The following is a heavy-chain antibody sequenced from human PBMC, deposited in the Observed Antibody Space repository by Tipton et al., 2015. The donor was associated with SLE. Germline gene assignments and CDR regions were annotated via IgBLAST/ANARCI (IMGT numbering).Heavy chain of an antibody. CDR1: GDSISRGNY. CDR2: IYHSGNV. V-gene: IGHV4-38-2*02. CDR3: AGEPVNRAPYGMDV. J-gene: IGHJ6*02. D-gene: IGHD3-16*02. Sequence: GLVKPSETLSLTCSVSGDSISRGNYWGWIRQAPGKGLEWIGTIYHSGNVYYNPSLKSRVSISVDTSNNQFSLTLTSLTATDTAVYFCAGEPVNRAPYGMDVWGQGSTVTFSS.